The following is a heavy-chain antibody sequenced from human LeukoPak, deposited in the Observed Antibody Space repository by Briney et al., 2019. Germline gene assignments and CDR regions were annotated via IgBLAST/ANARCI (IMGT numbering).Heavy chain of an antibody. D-gene: IGHD2-2*02. V-gene: IGHV4-4*02. J-gene: IGHJ4*02. Sequence: NPSETLSLTCAVSGGSISSSNWWSWVRQPPGKGLEWIGEINHSGSTNYNPSLKSRVTISVDTSKNQFSLKLSSVTAADTAVYYCARGGQLLYMTGGRIDYWGQGTLVTVSS. CDR2: INHSGST. CDR3: ARGGQLLYMTGGRIDY. CDR1: GGSISSSNW.